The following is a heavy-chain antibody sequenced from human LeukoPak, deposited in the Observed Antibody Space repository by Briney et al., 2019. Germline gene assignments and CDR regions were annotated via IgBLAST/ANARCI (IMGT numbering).Heavy chain of an antibody. Sequence: SETLSLTCSVSGGSISSDVYYWSWIRQPAGKGLEWIGRIYTSGSTNYNPSLKSRVTISVNTSKNQSSLKLSSVTAADTAVYYCARDRDDNLFDYWGQGTLVTVSS. D-gene: IGHD1-14*01. J-gene: IGHJ4*02. CDR1: GGSISSDVYY. CDR3: ARDRDDNLFDY. CDR2: IYTSGST. V-gene: IGHV4-61*02.